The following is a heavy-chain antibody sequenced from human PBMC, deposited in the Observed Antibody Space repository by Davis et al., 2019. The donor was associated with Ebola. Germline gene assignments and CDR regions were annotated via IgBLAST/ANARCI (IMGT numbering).Heavy chain of an antibody. Sequence: GGSLRLSCAASGFTFDDYAMHWVRQAPGKGLEWVSGISWNSGSIGYADSVKGRFTISRDNAKNLLSLQMNGLRAEDTAFYYCARGPSTGNSFTYWGQGTLVTVSS. CDR3: ARGPSTGNSFTY. V-gene: IGHV3-9*01. CDR1: GFTFDDYA. J-gene: IGHJ4*02. D-gene: IGHD4-23*01. CDR2: ISWNSGSI.